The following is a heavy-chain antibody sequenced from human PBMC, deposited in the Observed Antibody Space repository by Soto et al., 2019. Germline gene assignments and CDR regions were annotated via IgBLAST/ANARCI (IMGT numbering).Heavy chain of an antibody. V-gene: IGHV3-74*01. CDR3: ARVADYGGNSEYFQH. CDR1: GFTFSSYW. CDR2: INSDGSST. D-gene: IGHD4-17*01. J-gene: IGHJ1*01. Sequence: GGSLRLSCAVSGFTFSSYWMHWVRQAPGKGLVWVSRINSDGSSTSYADSVKGRFTISRDNAKNTLYLQMNSLRAEDTAVYYCARVADYGGNSEYFQHWGQGTLVTVSS.